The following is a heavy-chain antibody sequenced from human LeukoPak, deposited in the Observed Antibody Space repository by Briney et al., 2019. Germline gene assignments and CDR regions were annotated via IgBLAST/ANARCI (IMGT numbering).Heavy chain of an antibody. J-gene: IGHJ4*02. V-gene: IGHV3-7*01. CDR3: ARVDFGVALSRYFDY. Sequence: QAGGSLRLSCAASGFTFSSYWMSWVRQAPGKGLEWVANIKQDGSEKYYVDSVKGRFTISRDNAKNSLYLQMNSLRAEDTAVYYCARVDFGVALSRYFDYWGQGTLVTVSS. CDR2: IKQDGSEK. CDR1: GFTFSSYW. D-gene: IGHD3-3*01.